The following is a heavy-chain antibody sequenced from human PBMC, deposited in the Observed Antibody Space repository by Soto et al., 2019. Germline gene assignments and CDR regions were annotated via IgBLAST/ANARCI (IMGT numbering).Heavy chain of an antibody. V-gene: IGHV4-59*08. J-gene: IGHJ4*02. CDR1: GVSFSRYY. CDR2: IYYSGST. Sequence: SETLSLTCTVSGVSFSRYYWSWIRQPPGKGLEWIGYIYYSGSTNYNPSLKSRVTISVDTSKNQFSLKLSSVTAADTAVYYCARGSLYDWLLPDYWGQGTLVTVSS. D-gene: IGHD3-9*01. CDR3: ARGSLYDWLLPDY.